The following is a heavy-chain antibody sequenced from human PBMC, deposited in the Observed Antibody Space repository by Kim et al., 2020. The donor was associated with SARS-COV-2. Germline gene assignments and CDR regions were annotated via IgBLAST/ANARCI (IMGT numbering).Heavy chain of an antibody. CDR3: AADSEFNGAGVPYFDY. Sequence: SVKVSCKASGFTFTSSAVQWVRQARGQRLEWIGWIVVGSGNTNYAQKFQERVTITRDMSTSTAYMELSSLRSEDTAVYYCAADSEFNGAGVPYFDYWGQGTLVTVSS. CDR2: IVVGSGNT. V-gene: IGHV1-58*01. CDR1: GFTFTSSA. J-gene: IGHJ4*02. D-gene: IGHD3-10*01.